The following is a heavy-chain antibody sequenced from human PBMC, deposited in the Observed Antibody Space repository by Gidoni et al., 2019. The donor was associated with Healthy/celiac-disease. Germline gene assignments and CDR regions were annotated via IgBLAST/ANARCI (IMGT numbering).Heavy chain of an antibody. V-gene: IGHV1-69*02. CDR2: IIPILGIA. Sequence: QVQLVQSGAEVKKPGSSVKVSCKASGGTFRSYTISWVRQAPGQGLEWMGRIIPILGIANYAQKFQGRVTITADKSTSTAYMELSSLRSEDTAVYYCAGANVDTAMVAGMDVWGQGTTVTVSS. CDR3: AGANVDTAMVAGMDV. CDR1: GGTFRSYT. D-gene: IGHD5-18*01. J-gene: IGHJ6*02.